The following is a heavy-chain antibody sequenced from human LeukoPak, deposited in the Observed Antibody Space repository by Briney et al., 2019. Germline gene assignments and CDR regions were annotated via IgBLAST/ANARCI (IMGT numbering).Heavy chain of an antibody. J-gene: IGHJ4*02. CDR2: ISGSGGST. V-gene: IGHV3-23*01. CDR3: AKKQGDYYDSSGYFVY. Sequence: PGGSLRLSCAASGFTFSSYAMSWVRQAPGKGLEWVSAISGSGGSTYYADSAKGRFTISRDNSKSTLYLQMNSLRAEDTAVYYCAKKQGDYYDSSGYFVYWGQGTLVTVSS. D-gene: IGHD3-22*01. CDR1: GFTFSSYA.